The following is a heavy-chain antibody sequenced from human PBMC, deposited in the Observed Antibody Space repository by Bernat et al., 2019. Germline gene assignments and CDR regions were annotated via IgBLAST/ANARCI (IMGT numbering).Heavy chain of an antibody. D-gene: IGHD1-26*01. J-gene: IGHJ6*02. Sequence: QVQLVQSGAEVKKPGSSVKVSCKASGGTFSSYAISWVRQAPGQGLEWMGGIIPIFGTANYAQKFQGRVTITADESTNTAYMELSSLRSEDTAVYYCAGGVGATPYYYYYGMDVWGQGTTVTVSS. CDR2: IIPIFGTA. CDR3: AGGVGATPYYYYYGMDV. CDR1: GGTFSSYA. V-gene: IGHV1-69*01.